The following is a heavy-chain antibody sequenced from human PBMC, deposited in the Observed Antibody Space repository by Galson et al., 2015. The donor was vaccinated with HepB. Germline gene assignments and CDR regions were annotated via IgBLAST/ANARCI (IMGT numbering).Heavy chain of an antibody. CDR1: GGTFSSYA. J-gene: IGHJ6*02. V-gene: IGHV1-69*13. Sequence: SVKVSCKASGGTFSSYAISWVRQAPGQGLEWMGGIIPIFGTANYAQKFQGRVTITADESTSTAYMELSSLRSEDTAVYYCARGSYYYDSSGYYPLGYYSGMDVWGQGTTVTVSS. CDR2: IIPIFGTA. CDR3: ARGSYYYDSSGYYPLGYYSGMDV. D-gene: IGHD3-22*01.